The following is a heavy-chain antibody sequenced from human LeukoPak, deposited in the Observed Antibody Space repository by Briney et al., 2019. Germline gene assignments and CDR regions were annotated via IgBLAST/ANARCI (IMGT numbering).Heavy chain of an antibody. CDR1: GFTFRSYW. D-gene: IGHD3-3*02. Sequence: PGGSLRLSCAASGFTFRSYWMHWVRHTPGKGLVWVSHINNDGSDTNYADSVKGRFTITRDNAKSTLFLQMNSLRAEDTAVYYCARDGILGSHDCWGQGTLVTVSS. J-gene: IGHJ4*02. CDR2: INNDGSDT. V-gene: IGHV3-74*01. CDR3: ARDGILGSHDC.